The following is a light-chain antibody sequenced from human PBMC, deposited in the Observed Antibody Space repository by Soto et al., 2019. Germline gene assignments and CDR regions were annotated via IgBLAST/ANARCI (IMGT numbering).Light chain of an antibody. V-gene: IGKV1-39*01. CDR2: AAS. J-gene: IGKJ2*01. CDR1: QSIAFY. CDR3: QQSSNSPMYT. Sequence: DIQLTQSPSSLSASVGDRVTITCRASQSIAFYVNWFQQKPGRAPRLLIYAASSLQSGVPSRFSGSGSGTDFTLTINRLQPEDSATYFCQQSSNSPMYTFGQGTK.